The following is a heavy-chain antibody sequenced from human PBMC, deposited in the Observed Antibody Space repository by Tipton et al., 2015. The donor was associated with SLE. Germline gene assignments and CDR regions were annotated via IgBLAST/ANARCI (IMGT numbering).Heavy chain of an antibody. V-gene: IGHV4-59*01. CDR3: ARARRGETYLFDY. D-gene: IGHD3-16*01. CDR2: FYYSGST. J-gene: IGHJ4*02. CDR1: GGSFSGYY. Sequence: TLSLTCAVYGGSFSGYYWSWIRQPPGKGLEWIGYFYYSGSTNYNPSLRSRVPISVDTSKNQFSLNLTSVTAADTAVYYCARARRGETYLFDYWGQGTLVTVSS.